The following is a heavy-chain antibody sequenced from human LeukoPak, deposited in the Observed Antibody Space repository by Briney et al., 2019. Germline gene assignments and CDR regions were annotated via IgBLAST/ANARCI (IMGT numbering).Heavy chain of an antibody. CDR2: INSDGSWT. Sequence: GGSLRLSCAASGNYWMHWVRQAPGKGLVWVSHINSDGSWTGYADSVKGRFTISRDNAKNTLYLQMNSLRAEDTAVYYCAREVGSGNSDRYFDYWGQGTLVTVSS. CDR3: AREVGSGNSDRYFDY. CDR1: GNYW. V-gene: IGHV3-74*01. J-gene: IGHJ4*02. D-gene: IGHD3-10*01.